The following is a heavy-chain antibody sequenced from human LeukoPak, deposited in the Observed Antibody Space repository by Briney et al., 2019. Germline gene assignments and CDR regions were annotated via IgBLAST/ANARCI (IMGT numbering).Heavy chain of an antibody. CDR3: ARDVSYGDYVGWFDP. CDR1: GGSFSGYY. Sequence: SETLSLTCAVYGGSFSGYYWSWIRQPPGKGLEWIGEINHSGSTNYNPSLKSRVTISVDRSKNQFSLKLSSVTAADTAVYYCARDVSYGDYVGWFDPWGQGTLVTVSS. V-gene: IGHV4-34*01. J-gene: IGHJ5*02. D-gene: IGHD4-17*01. CDR2: INHSGST.